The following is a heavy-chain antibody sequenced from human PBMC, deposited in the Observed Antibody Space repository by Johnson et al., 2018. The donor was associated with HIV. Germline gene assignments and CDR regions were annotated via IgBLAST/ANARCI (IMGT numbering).Heavy chain of an antibody. D-gene: IGHD1-26*01. J-gene: IGHJ3*02. CDR1: GFTFSSSG. Sequence: VQLVESGGGVVQPERSLRLSCAASGFTFSSSGMLWVRQAPGKGLEWVSGIHWNAGNTGYVDSVKGRFTISRDNAKNSLYLQINSLRAEDTALYYCARRSGTWDAFDISSGQGTKVTVSS. CDR3: ARRSGTWDAFDI. V-gene: IGHV3-20*04. CDR2: IHWNAGNT.